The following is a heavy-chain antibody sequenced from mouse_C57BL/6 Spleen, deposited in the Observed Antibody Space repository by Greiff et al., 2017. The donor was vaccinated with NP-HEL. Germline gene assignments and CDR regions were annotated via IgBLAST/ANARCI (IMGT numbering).Heavy chain of an antibody. CDR3: AREAYYSNYVGFAY. CDR1: GYTFTSYW. V-gene: IGHV1-55*01. CDR2: IYPGSGST. D-gene: IGHD2-5*01. Sequence: QVQLKQPGAELVKPGASVKMSCKASGYTFTSYWITWVKQRPGQGLEWIGDIYPGSGSTNYNEKFKSKATLTVDTSSSTAYMQLSSLTSEDSAVYYCAREAYYSNYVGFAYWGQGTLVTVSA. J-gene: IGHJ3*01.